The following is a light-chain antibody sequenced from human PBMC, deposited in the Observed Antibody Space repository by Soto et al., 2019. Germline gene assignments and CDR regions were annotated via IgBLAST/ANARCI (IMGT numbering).Light chain of an antibody. Sequence: EVVLTQSPATLSLSPGGRATLSCRASQSISDTLAWYQQKPGQAPRLLIHGASTRATGFPARFSGSGSGTDFTLAISSLQPEDSATYYCLQDINYPWTFGQGTKVDIK. V-gene: IGKV3-15*01. CDR3: LQDINYPWT. CDR2: GAS. CDR1: QSISDT. J-gene: IGKJ1*01.